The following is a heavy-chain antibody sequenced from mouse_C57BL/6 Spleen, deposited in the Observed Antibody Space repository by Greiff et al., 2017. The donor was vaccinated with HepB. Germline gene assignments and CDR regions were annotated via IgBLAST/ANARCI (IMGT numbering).Heavy chain of an antibody. J-gene: IGHJ2*01. CDR2: INPNNGGT. CDR1: GYTFTDYY. Sequence: VQLQQSGPELVKPGASVKISCKASGYTFTDYYMNWVKQSHGKSLEWIGDINPNNGGTSYNQKFKGKATLTVDKSSSTAYMELRSLTSEDSAVYYCARISRDYVDYWGQGTTLTVSS. CDR3: ARISRDYVDY. V-gene: IGHV1-26*01.